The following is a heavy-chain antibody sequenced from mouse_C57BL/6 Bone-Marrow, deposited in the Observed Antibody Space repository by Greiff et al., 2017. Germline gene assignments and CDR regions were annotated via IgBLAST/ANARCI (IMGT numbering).Heavy chain of an antibody. CDR2: SRNKANDYTT. Sequence: EVKLMESGGGLVQSGRSLRLSCATSGFTFSDFYMEWVRQAPGKGLEWIAASRNKANDYTTEYSASVKGRFIVSRDTSQSILYLQMNALRAEDTAIYYCARDAYDVYYYAMDYWGQGTSVTVSS. D-gene: IGHD2-3*01. CDR3: ARDAYDVYYYAMDY. J-gene: IGHJ4*01. CDR1: GFTFSDFY. V-gene: IGHV7-1*01.